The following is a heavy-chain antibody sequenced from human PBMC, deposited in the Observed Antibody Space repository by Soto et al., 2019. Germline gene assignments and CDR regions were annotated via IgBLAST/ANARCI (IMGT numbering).Heavy chain of an antibody. CDR3: VHRLYTTSRERWLDP. Sequence: SGTTLVNPTQTRTLTCTFSGFSLPTSGGGVGWILHPPGKAMEWLALIYWDDDTRYSPSLTSRIAINKDTAKSQMVITLTDVGVWDTATYFCVHRLYTTSRERWLDPWGQGPFVSASS. CDR1: GFSLPTSGGG. J-gene: IGHJ5*02. CDR2: IYWDDDT. V-gene: IGHV2-5*02. D-gene: IGHD2-2*02.